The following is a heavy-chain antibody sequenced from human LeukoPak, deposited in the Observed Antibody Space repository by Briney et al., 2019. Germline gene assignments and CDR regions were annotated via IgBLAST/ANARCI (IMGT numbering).Heavy chain of an antibody. CDR1: GFTFSCYS. V-gene: IGHV3-48*04. CDR3: AKSSGAAHWD. Sequence: GGCLRLSCAGSGFTFSCYSFNWVRQARGKGLEWVSYITSTSATIHYADSVQGRFTVSRDNANNSLSLQMNGPRAEDTAVYYCAKSSGAAHWDWGQGTLVTASS. J-gene: IGHJ4*02. D-gene: IGHD1-26*01. CDR2: ITSTSATI.